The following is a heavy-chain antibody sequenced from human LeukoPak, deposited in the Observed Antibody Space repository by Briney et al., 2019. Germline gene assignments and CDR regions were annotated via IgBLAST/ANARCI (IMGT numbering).Heavy chain of an antibody. CDR2: ISSSGETK. D-gene: IGHD4-17*01. V-gene: IGHV3-11*04. J-gene: IGHJ2*01. CDR3: ARDQGEYYGDYGSHWYFDL. Sequence: PGGSLRLSCAASGFTFSEYFMHWIRQAPGKGLEWVAYISSSGETKHYADSVKGRFTISRDNAKNSLYLQMNSLRAEDTAVYYCARDQGEYYGDYGSHWYFDLWGRGTLVTVSS. CDR1: GFTFSEYF.